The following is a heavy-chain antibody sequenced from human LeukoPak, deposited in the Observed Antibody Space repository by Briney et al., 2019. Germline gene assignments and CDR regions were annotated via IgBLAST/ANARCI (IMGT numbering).Heavy chain of an antibody. Sequence: ASVKVSCKASGYTFTSYGISWVRQAPGQGLEWMGWISAYNGNTNYAQKLQGRVTMTTDTSTSTAYMELRSLRSDDTAVYYCARHNAIADRGWWFDPWGQGTLVTVSS. J-gene: IGHJ5*02. CDR1: GYTFTSYG. D-gene: IGHD1-14*01. CDR2: ISAYNGNT. CDR3: ARHNAIADRGWWFDP. V-gene: IGHV1-18*01.